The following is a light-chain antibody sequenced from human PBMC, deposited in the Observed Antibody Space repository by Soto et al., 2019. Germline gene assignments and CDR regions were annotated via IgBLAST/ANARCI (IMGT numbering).Light chain of an antibody. J-gene: IGKJ4*01. CDR3: QQYGSSPLT. Sequence: TLSVYPGERATFSCRASQSVSSNLAWYQQKPGQAPRLLIYGTSSRATGIPDRFSGSGSGTDVTLTISRLEPEDFAVYYCQQYGSSPLTFGGGTKVDI. CDR1: QSVSSN. CDR2: GTS. V-gene: IGKV3-20*01.